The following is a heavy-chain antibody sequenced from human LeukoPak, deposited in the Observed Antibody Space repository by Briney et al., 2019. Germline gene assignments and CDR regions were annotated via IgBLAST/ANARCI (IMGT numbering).Heavy chain of an antibody. CDR3: ARDELQATAGRITY. V-gene: IGHV1-2*02. CDR2: INPNSGGT. J-gene: IGHJ4*02. CDR1: GYTFTGYY. Sequence: ASVKVSCKASGYTFTGYYMHWVRQAPGQGLEWMGWINPNSGGTNYAQKFQGRVTMTRDTSISTAYMELSRLGSDDTAVYYRARDELQATAGRITYWGQGTLVTVSS. D-gene: IGHD6-13*01.